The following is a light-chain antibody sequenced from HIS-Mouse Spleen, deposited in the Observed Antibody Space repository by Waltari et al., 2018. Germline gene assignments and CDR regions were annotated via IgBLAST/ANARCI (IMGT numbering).Light chain of an antibody. Sequence: QSALTHPPSASGSPGQSVTISCTGTSSDVGGYNYVSWYQQHTGKAPKLMIYEVSKRPSGVPDRFSGSKSGNTASLTVSGLQAEDEADYYCSSYAGSNNYVFGTGTKVTVL. CDR1: SSDVGGYNY. CDR2: EVS. CDR3: SSYAGSNNYV. J-gene: IGLJ1*01. V-gene: IGLV2-8*01.